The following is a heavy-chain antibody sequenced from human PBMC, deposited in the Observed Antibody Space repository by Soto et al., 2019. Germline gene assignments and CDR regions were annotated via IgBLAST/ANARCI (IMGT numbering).Heavy chain of an antibody. CDR1: GYTFTSYY. CDR3: ARDSGRDGYNWNHDY. CDR2: INPSGGST. V-gene: IGHV1-46*01. D-gene: IGHD1-1*01. J-gene: IGHJ4*02. Sequence: ASVKVSCKASGYTFTSYYMHWVRQAPGQGLEWMGIINPSGGSTSYAQKFQGRVTMTRDTSTSTVYMELSSLRSEDTAVYYCARDSGRDGYNWNHDYWGQGTLVTVSS.